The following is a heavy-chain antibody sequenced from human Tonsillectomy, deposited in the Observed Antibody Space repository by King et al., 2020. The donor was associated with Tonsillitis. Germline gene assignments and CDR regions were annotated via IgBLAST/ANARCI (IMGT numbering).Heavy chain of an antibody. Sequence: QLVQSGAEVKKPGSSVKVSCKASGGTFSSYAISWVRQAPGQGLEWMGGIIPIFGTTNYAQNFQGRVTITADESTSTAYMELSSLRSEDTAVYYCARDSKYYDLWSGPQGYYFYYMDVWGKGTTVTVSS. D-gene: IGHD3-3*01. CDR1: GGTFSSYA. J-gene: IGHJ6*03. CDR3: ARDSKYYDLWSGPQGYYFYYMDV. CDR2: IIPIFGTT. V-gene: IGHV1-69*01.